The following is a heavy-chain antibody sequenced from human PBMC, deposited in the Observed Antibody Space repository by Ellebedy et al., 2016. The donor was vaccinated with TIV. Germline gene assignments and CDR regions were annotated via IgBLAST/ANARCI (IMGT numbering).Heavy chain of an antibody. CDR2: IVNSGRDT. CDR1: GFNVTSNY. CDR3: ARDGREWSRDL. J-gene: IGHJ4*02. V-gene: IGHV3-21*06. Sequence: GGSLRLXXAASGFNVTSNYMTWVRQAPGKGLEWVATIVNSGRDTYYGDPLKGRFTVSRDNTRNSVYLQMDSLTVEDTAVYYCARDGREWSRDLWGQGTLVTVSS. D-gene: IGHD2-8*01.